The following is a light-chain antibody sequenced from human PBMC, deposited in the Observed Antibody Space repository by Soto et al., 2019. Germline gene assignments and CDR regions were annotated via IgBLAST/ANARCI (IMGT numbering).Light chain of an antibody. J-gene: IGLJ2*01. CDR2: SDY. Sequence: QSVLTQSLSASATPGQRVTISCSGSTSNIGRLSVSWYQHVPGTAPKLLIYSDYQRPSRVPDRFSGSKSGTSASLAISGLQSEDEADYYCAVWDDSLNGVVFGGGTKVTVL. CDR1: TSNIGRLS. CDR3: AVWDDSLNGVV. V-gene: IGLV1-44*01.